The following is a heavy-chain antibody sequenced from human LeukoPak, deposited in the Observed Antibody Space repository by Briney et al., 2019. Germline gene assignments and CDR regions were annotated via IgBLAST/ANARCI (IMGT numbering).Heavy chain of an antibody. V-gene: IGHV3-30*03. CDR2: ISYDGSNK. CDR1: GFTFSSYG. D-gene: IGHD5-18*01. Sequence: PGGSLRLSCAASGFTFSSYGMHWVRQAPGKGLEWVAVISYDGSNKDYADSVKGRFTLSRDNSKNTLYLQMNSLKTDDTAVYYCATEGFIYGYHGIDIWGQGTIVTVSS. CDR3: ATEGFIYGYHGIDI. J-gene: IGHJ3*02.